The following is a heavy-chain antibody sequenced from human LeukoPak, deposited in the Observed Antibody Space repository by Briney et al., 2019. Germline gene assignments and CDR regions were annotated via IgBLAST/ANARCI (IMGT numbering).Heavy chain of an antibody. J-gene: IGHJ4*02. V-gene: IGHV3-48*03. Sequence: GGSLRLSCAASGFTFSSYEMNWVRQAPGKGLEWVSYISSSGSTIYYADSVKGRFTISRDNAKNTLYLQMNSLRAEDTAVYYCAREVTRVVDYWGQGTLVTVSS. D-gene: IGHD4-23*01. CDR2: ISSSGSTI. CDR1: GFTFSSYE. CDR3: AREVTRVVDY.